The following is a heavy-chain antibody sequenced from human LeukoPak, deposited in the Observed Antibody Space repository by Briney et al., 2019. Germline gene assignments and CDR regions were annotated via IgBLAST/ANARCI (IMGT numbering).Heavy chain of an antibody. V-gene: IGHV4-39*07. Sequence: SETLSLTCTVSGGLISISTYYWGWIRQPPGKGLEWIGSIYYSGTTHYNPSLKSRVTIAVDTSKNQFSLKLISVTAADTAVYYCARDGYSGRFDPWGQGTLVTVSS. CDR2: IYYSGTT. CDR3: ARDGYSGRFDP. D-gene: IGHD5-12*01. J-gene: IGHJ5*02. CDR1: GGLISISTYY.